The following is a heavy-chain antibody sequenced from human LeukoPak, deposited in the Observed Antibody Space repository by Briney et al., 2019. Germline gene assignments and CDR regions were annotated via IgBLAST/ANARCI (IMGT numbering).Heavy chain of an antibody. J-gene: IGHJ4*02. Sequence: PGESLRLSCAASGFTFSSYAMSWVRQAPGKGLEWVSGISDRGDGTYYADSVKGRFTVSRDNSKNTLYLQMNSLRAEDTAVYYCAKGNYGYIFYFDYWGQGTLVTVSS. D-gene: IGHD3-16*01. CDR1: GFTFSSYA. V-gene: IGHV3-23*01. CDR2: ISDRGDGT. CDR3: AKGNYGYIFYFDY.